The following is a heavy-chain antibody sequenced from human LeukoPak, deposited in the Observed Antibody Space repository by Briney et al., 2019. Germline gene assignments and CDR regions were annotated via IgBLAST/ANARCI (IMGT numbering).Heavy chain of an antibody. Sequence: PSETLSLTCAVYGGSFSGYYWSWIRQPPGKGLEWIGEINHSGSTNYNPSLKSRVTISVDTSKNQFSLKLSSVTAADTAVYYCARGLHYYDSSGYYKNWGQGTLVTVSS. CDR2: INHSGST. CDR3: ARGLHYYDSSGYYKN. CDR1: GGSFSGYY. V-gene: IGHV4-34*01. D-gene: IGHD3-22*01. J-gene: IGHJ4*02.